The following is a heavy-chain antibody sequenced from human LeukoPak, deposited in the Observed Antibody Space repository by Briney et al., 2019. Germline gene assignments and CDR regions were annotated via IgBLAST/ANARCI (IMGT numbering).Heavy chain of an antibody. CDR1: GFTFSTYG. CDR2: ISYDGGKK. V-gene: IGHV3-30*03. Sequence: PGGSLRLSCAASGFTFSTYGMHWVRQAPGKGLEWVAVISYDGGKKYYADSVKGRFTISRDNSKNTLYLQMNSLRAEDTAVYYCASLLVHRITGDYWGQGTLVTVSS. J-gene: IGHJ4*02. CDR3: ASLLVHRITGDY. D-gene: IGHD1-20*01.